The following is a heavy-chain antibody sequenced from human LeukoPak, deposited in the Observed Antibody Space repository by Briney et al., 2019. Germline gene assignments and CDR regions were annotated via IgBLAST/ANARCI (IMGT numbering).Heavy chain of an antibody. J-gene: IGHJ4*02. CDR1: GGSFSGYY. Sequence: SETLSLTCAVYGGSFSGYYWSWIRQPPGKGLEWIGEINHSGSTYYNPSLKSRVTISVDTSKNQFSLKLSSVTAADTAVYYCARVGGSFDYWGQGTLVTVSS. CDR2: INHSGST. D-gene: IGHD1-26*01. CDR3: ARVGGSFDY. V-gene: IGHV4-34*01.